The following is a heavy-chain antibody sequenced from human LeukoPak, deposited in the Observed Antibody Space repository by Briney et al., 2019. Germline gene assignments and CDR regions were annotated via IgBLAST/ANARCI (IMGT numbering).Heavy chain of an antibody. CDR3: ATVEGYSGYDLRDLYFDY. J-gene: IGHJ4*02. CDR1: GGTFSIYA. Sequence: SVTVSCKASGGTFSIYAISWVRQAPGQGLEWMGGIIPIFGTANYAQKFQGRVTITADESTSTAYMELSSLRSEDTAVYYCATVEGYSGYDLRDLYFDYWGQGTLVTVSS. V-gene: IGHV1-69*01. CDR2: IIPIFGTA. D-gene: IGHD5-12*01.